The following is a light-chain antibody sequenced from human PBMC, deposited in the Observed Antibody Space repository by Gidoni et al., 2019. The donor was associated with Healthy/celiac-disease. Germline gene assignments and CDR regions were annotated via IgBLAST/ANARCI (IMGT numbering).Light chain of an antibody. Sequence: SALTQPASVSGSPGQSITVSCTGSTSDVGSYNLVSWYQQHPGKAPKLMIYEGIKRPSGVSNRFSGSKSGNTASLTISGLQAEDEADYYCCSYAVSRRVFGGGTKLTVL. CDR3: CSYAVSRRV. CDR2: EGI. J-gene: IGLJ3*02. CDR1: TSDVGSYNL. V-gene: IGLV2-23*01.